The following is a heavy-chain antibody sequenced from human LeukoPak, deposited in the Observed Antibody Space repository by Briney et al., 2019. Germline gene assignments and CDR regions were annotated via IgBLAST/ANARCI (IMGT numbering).Heavy chain of an antibody. CDR1: GGSFSSYY. Sequence: SETLSLTCSVSGGSFSSYYWSWIRQPPGKGLEWIGYIYYSGSTKYNSSLKSRVTISVDTSKNQFSLKFSSVTAADTAVYYCARGWRYYGSADVWGQGTTVTVSS. CDR3: ARGWRYYGSADV. CDR2: IYYSGST. J-gene: IGHJ6*02. V-gene: IGHV4-59*01. D-gene: IGHD3-10*01.